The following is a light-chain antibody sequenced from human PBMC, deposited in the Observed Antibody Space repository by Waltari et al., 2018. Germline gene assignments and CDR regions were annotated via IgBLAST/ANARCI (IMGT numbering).Light chain of an antibody. CDR2: GAS. CDR1: QNIDRY. V-gene: IGKV1-39*01. CDR3: QQSFSPAGV. J-gene: IGKJ4*01. Sequence: DIQMTQSPSSLSASVGDRVTITCRTSQNIDRYLNWYQHKPGKAPKLLIFGASNLQSGDPSRFSGSGSGTDVTLTISTLQPDDFATYYCQQSFSPAGVFGGGTKVEI.